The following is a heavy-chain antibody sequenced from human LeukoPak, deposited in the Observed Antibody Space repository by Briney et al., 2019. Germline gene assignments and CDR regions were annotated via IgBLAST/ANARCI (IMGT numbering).Heavy chain of an antibody. CDR3: ARGVRYNWNDAGYYYYMDV. CDR2: ISSSSSTI. D-gene: IGHD1-1*01. CDR1: GFTFSHYW. V-gene: IGHV3-48*04. Sequence: GGSLRLSCAASGFTFSHYWMTWVRQAPGKGLEWVSYISSSSSTIYYADSVKGRFTISRDNAKNSLYLQMNSLRAEDTAVYYCARGVRYNWNDAGYYYYMDVWGKGTTVTVSS. J-gene: IGHJ6*03.